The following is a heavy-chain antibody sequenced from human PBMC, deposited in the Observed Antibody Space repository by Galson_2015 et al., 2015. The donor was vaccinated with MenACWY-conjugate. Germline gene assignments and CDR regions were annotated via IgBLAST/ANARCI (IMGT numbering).Heavy chain of an antibody. CDR3: ARDKRTGDSYFGY. J-gene: IGHJ4*02. D-gene: IGHD7-27*01. Sequence: SLRLSCAASGFTFSYYWMSWVRQAPGKGLEWVANIKQDGSEKYYVDSVKGRFTISRDNAKNSLYLQMNSLRAEDTAVYYCARDKRTGDSYFGYWGQGTLVTVSS. CDR2: IKQDGSEK. V-gene: IGHV3-7*04. CDR1: GFTFSYYW.